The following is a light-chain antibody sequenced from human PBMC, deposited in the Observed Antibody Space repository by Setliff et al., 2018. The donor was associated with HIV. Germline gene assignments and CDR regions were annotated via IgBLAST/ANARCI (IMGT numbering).Light chain of an antibody. CDR3: QSYDSSLSGFV. CDR2: DNN. V-gene: IGLV1-40*01. J-gene: IGLJ1*01. Sequence: QSVLPQPPSVSGAPGQRVTISCTGSSSNIGTGYDVHWYQQLPGTAPKLLIHDNNNRPSGVPDRFSGSKSGTSASLAITGLQAEDEADYYCQSYDSSLSGFVFGSGTKVTVL. CDR1: SSNIGTGYD.